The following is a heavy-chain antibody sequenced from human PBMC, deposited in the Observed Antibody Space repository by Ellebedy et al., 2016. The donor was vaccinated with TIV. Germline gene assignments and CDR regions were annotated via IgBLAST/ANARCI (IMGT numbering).Heavy chain of an antibody. Sequence: GESLKISXAASGFTFSSYAMSWVRQAPGKGLEWVANIKQDGSEKYYVDSVKGRFTISRDNAKNSLYLQMNSLRAEDTAVYYCARDRGSGSYFFYYYYYGMDVWGQGTTVTVSS. CDR3: ARDRGSGSYFFYYYYYGMDV. CDR2: IKQDGSEK. CDR1: GFTFSSYA. J-gene: IGHJ6*02. D-gene: IGHD3-10*01. V-gene: IGHV3-7*01.